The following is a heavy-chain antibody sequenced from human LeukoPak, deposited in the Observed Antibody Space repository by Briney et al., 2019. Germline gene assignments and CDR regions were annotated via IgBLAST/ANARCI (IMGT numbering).Heavy chain of an antibody. D-gene: IGHD3-3*01. CDR2: IIPIFGTA. CDR3: ARDRNRGDFWSGYSSLYYYYMDV. CDR1: GGTFSSYA. V-gene: IGHV1-69*05. Sequence: GASVKVSCKASGGTFSSYAISWVRQAPGQGLEWMGRIIPIFGTAHYAQKFQGRVTITTDESTSTAYMELSSLRSEDTAVYYCARDRNRGDFWSGYSSLYYYYMDVWGKGTTVTVSS. J-gene: IGHJ6*03.